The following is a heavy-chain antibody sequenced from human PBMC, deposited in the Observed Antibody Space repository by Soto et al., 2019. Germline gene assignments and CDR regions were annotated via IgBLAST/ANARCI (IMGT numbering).Heavy chain of an antibody. CDR1: GGSIGENY. Sequence: QVQLQESGPGLVKPSETLSLTCTVSGGSIGENYWSWIRQPAGKGLEWIGRIFASGTTNYNPSLKSRVTLSIDMSTKYFSLKLTSVTAADTAVYYCARESRWGSFDYWGQGDLVTVSP. V-gene: IGHV4-4*07. D-gene: IGHD2-21*01. CDR3: ARESRWGSFDY. J-gene: IGHJ4*02. CDR2: IFASGTT.